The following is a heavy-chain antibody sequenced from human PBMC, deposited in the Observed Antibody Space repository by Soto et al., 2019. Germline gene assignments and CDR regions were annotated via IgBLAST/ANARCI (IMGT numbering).Heavy chain of an antibody. CDR2: IDPNSGGT. J-gene: IGHJ6*02. CDR3: VRSEAGYFYYGMDV. CDR1: GYTFTDYY. V-gene: IGHV1-2*04. Sequence: ASVKVSCKSSGYTFTDYYIHWVRQAPGQGLEWMGWIDPNSGGTKFAQDFQGWVILTSDTSITTVYMEMTRLGSDDTAVYFCVRSEAGYFYYGMDVWGQGTTVTVSS.